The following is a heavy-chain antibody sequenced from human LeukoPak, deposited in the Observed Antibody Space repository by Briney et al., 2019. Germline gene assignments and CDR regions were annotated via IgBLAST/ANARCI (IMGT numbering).Heavy chain of an antibody. CDR3: ARVRWLQHFDC. D-gene: IGHD5-24*01. CDR2: INPNSGGT. Sequence: ASVKVSCKASAYTFTCYYMHWVRQAPGQGLEWMGWINPNSGGTNYAQTFQGRVTMTRDTAISTAYMELSRLRSDDTAVYYCARVRWLQHFDCWGQGTLVTVSS. V-gene: IGHV1-2*02. J-gene: IGHJ4*02. CDR1: AYTFTCYY.